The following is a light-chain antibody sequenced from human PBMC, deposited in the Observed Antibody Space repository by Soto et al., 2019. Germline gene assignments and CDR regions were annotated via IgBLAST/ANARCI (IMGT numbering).Light chain of an antibody. J-gene: IGKJ1*01. CDR1: QSVSSY. Sequence: EIVLTQSPATLSLSPGERATLSCRASQSVSSYLAWYQQKPGQVPRLVIYDASNRATGIPGRFSGSGYGTDFTLTISSLEPEDFGVYYCQPRSSWPRTFGQGNKVEIK. CDR2: DAS. V-gene: IGKV3-11*01. CDR3: QPRSSWPRT.